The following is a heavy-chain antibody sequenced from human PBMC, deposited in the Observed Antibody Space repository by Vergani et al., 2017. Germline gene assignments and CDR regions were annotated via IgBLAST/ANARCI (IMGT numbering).Heavy chain of an antibody. CDR3: ARDNSGSYYLDY. J-gene: IGHJ4*02. V-gene: IGHV3-33*01. Sequence: QVQLVESGGGVVQPGRSLRLSCAASGFTFSSYGMHWVRQAPGKGLEWVAVIWYDGSNKYYADSVKGRFTIDRDNSKNTLYLQMNSRRAADTAVYYCARDNSGSYYLDYWGQGTLVTVSS. CDR2: IWYDGSNK. CDR1: GFTFSSYG. D-gene: IGHD1-26*01.